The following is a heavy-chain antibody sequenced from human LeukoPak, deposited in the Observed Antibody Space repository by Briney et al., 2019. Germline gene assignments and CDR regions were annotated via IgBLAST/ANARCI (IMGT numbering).Heavy chain of an antibody. CDR2: IWYDGSNK. J-gene: IGHJ4*02. V-gene: IGHV3-30*02. CDR3: AKEPPSVGNFDY. Sequence: GGSLRLSCAASGFTFSSYGMHWVRQAPGKGLEWVAVIWYDGSNKYYADSVKGRFTISRDNSKNTLYLQMNSLRAEDTAVYYCAKEPPSVGNFDYWGQGTLVTVSS. CDR1: GFTFSSYG. D-gene: IGHD1-14*01.